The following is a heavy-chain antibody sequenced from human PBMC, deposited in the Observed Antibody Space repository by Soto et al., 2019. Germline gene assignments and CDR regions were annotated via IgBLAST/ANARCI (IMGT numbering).Heavy chain of an antibody. CDR2: ISGSGGST. D-gene: IGHD6-19*01. Sequence: GGSLRLSCAASGFTFSSYAMSWVRQAPGKGLEWVSAISGSGGSTYYADSVKGRFTISRDNSKNTLYLQMNSLRAEDTAVYYCAKDWASGWYPNWFDLWCQGTLVTVSS. CDR1: GFTFSSYA. J-gene: IGHJ5*02. CDR3: AKDWASGWYPNWFDL. V-gene: IGHV3-23*01.